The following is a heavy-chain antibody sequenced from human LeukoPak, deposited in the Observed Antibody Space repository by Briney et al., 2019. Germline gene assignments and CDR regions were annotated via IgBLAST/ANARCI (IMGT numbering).Heavy chain of an antibody. CDR1: GYTFTSYG. CDR3: ARASSSWPYYFDY. Sequence: GASVKVSCKASGYTFTSYGISWVRQAPGQGLEWMGWINPNSGGTNYAQKFQGRVTMTRDTSISTAYMELSRLRSDDTAVYYCARASSSWPYYFDYWGQGTLVTVSS. D-gene: IGHD6-13*01. CDR2: INPNSGGT. J-gene: IGHJ4*02. V-gene: IGHV1-2*02.